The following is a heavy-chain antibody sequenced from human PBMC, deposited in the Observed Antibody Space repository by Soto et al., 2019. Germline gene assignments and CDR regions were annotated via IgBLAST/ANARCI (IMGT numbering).Heavy chain of an antibody. CDR2: INPNSGAT. V-gene: IGHV1-2*04. CDR1: GYY. J-gene: IGHJ4*02. Sequence: GASVKVSCKVSGYYMHWVRQAPGQGLEWMGRINPNSGATNYAQKFQDWVTMTRDSSISTAYMELSRLRSDDTAVYYCARADSSVPTFDYWGQGTLVTVSS. D-gene: IGHD2-15*01. CDR3: ARADSSVPTFDY.